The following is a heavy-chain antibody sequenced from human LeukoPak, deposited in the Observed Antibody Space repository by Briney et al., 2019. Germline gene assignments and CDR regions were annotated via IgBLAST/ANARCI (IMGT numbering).Heavy chain of an antibody. Sequence: GASVKVSCKASGFTFTSSAVQWMRQARGQRLEWIGWIVVGSGNTNYAQKFQERVTITRDMSTSTAYMELSSLRSEDTAVYYCAADGGGTQSGNYWGQGTLVTVSS. J-gene: IGHJ4*02. CDR1: GFTFTSSA. V-gene: IGHV1-58*01. CDR3: AADGGGTQSGNY. D-gene: IGHD1-26*01. CDR2: IVVGSGNT.